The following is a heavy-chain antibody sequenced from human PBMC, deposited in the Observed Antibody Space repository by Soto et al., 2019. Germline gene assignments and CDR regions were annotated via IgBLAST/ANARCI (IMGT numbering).Heavy chain of an antibody. CDR2: IIPIFGTP. J-gene: IGHJ4*02. Sequence: KVSCKASGGTFNNYVINWARQAPGQGLEWMAGIIPIFGTPNYAQKFQGRVTITADKSTSTAYMELNSLRSEDTAVYYCAGRCDGTNCLAHFDYWGQGTLVTVSS. D-gene: IGHD2-2*01. V-gene: IGHV1-69*06. CDR3: AGRCDGTNCLAHFDY. CDR1: GGTFNNYV.